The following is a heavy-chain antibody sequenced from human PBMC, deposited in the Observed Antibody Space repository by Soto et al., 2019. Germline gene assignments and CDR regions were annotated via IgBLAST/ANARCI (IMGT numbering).Heavy chain of an antibody. CDR2: IWYDGSNK. CDR3: ARDRRFFEWLDY. J-gene: IGHJ4*02. Sequence: ESGGGVVQPGRSLTLSCVASGFTFTSYGIHWVRQAPGKGLEWVAVIWYDGSNKYYGDSVKGRFSISRDNSKNTVYLQMNSLRAEDTAVYYCARDRRFFEWLDYWGQGTLVSVSS. CDR1: GFTFTSYG. V-gene: IGHV3-33*01. D-gene: IGHD3-3*01.